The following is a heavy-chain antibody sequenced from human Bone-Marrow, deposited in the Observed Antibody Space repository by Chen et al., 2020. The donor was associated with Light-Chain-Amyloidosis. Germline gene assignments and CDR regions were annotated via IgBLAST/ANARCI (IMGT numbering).Heavy chain of an antibody. CDR1: GYTFTNYA. Sequence: QVQLVQSGAEVKKPGASVKVSCKASGYTFTNYALHWVRQAPGQRLEWMGWINAGNGNTKYSQKFQGRVTITRDTSASIDYMELSSLRSEDTAVYYCARDRFYGSGSYYIFDYWGQGTLVTVSS. CDR3: ARDRFYGSGSYYIFDY. D-gene: IGHD3-10*01. V-gene: IGHV1-3*01. CDR2: INAGNGNT. J-gene: IGHJ4*02.